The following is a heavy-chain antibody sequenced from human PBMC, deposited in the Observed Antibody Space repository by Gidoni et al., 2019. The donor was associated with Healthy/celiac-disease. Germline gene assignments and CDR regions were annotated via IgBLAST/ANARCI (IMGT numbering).Heavy chain of an antibody. CDR1: GGSISSYY. V-gene: IGHV4-59*01. CDR3: AREGDSGNYYRF. Sequence: GPGLVKPSETLSLTCTVSGGSISSYYWSWIRQPPGKGLEWIGYIYYSGSTNYNPSLKSRVSISVDTSKNQFSLRLSSVTAADTAVYYCAREGDSGNYYRFWGQGTLVTVSS. D-gene: IGHD1-26*01. CDR2: IYYSGST. J-gene: IGHJ4*02.